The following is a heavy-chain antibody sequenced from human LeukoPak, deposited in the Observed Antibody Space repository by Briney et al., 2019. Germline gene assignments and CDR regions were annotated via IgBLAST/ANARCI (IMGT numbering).Heavy chain of an antibody. Sequence: GGSLRLSCAASGFTFSSYGMHWVRQAPGKGLEWVAVISYDRSNKYYADSVKGRFTISRDNAKNTVYLQMNSLRVEDTAVYYCARVYETNGYLYWGQGSLVTVSS. J-gene: IGHJ4*02. CDR1: GFTFSSYG. V-gene: IGHV3-30*03. D-gene: IGHD3-22*01. CDR3: ARVYETNGYLY. CDR2: ISYDRSNK.